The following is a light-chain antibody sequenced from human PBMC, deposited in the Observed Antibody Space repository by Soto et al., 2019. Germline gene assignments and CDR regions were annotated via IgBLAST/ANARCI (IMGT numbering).Light chain of an antibody. J-gene: IGKJ4*01. CDR2: RAS. V-gene: IGKV3-15*01. Sequence: ETVMTQSPATLSVSPGERVTLSCGASQSVSSNLAWYQQKPGQAPRLLIYRASTRATGIPARFSGSGSGTEFTLTISGLQSEDFAVYYCQQHNNWPLTFGGGTKVEIK. CDR1: QSVSSN. CDR3: QQHNNWPLT.